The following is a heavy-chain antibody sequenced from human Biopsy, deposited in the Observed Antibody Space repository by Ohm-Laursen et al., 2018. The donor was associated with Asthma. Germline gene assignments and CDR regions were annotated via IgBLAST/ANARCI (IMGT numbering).Heavy chain of an antibody. CDR3: AKRRGYSGHDNDY. J-gene: IGHJ4*02. CDR1: GFMFRSFG. CDR2: ISYDGNHK. D-gene: IGHD5-12*01. Sequence: SLRLSCAATGFMFRSFGTHWVRQAPGKGLEWVAVISYDGNHKFYEDSVKGRFTISRDNSKNTLYLQMNSLRTEDTAVYYCAKRRGYSGHDNDYWGQGTLVIVSS. V-gene: IGHV3-30*18.